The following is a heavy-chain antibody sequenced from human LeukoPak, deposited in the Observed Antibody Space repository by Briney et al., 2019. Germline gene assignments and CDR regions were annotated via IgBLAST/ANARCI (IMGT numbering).Heavy chain of an antibody. CDR1: GGSISSYY. D-gene: IGHD2-15*01. CDR2: IYYSGST. J-gene: IGHJ4*02. Sequence: SETLSLTCTVSGGSISSYYWSWIRQPPGKGLEWMGYIYYSGSTNYNPALKRRVTISVDTFKNQFSLKLSSVTAADTAVYYCARESCSGGSCYSDYWGQGTLVTVSS. CDR3: ARESCSGGSCYSDY. V-gene: IGHV4-59*01.